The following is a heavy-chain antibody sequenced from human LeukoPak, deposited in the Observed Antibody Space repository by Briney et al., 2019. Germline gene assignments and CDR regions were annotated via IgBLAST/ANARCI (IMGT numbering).Heavy chain of an antibody. D-gene: IGHD2-15*01. V-gene: IGHV4-30-4*01. CDR1: GGSISSGDYY. CDR2: IYYSGST. J-gene: IGHJ4*02. Sequence: PSQTLSLTCTVSGGSISSGDYYWSWIRQPPGKGLEWFGYIYYSGSTYYNPSLKSRVTISVDTSKNQFSLKLSSVTAADTAVYYCARVPVDCSGGSCYGLDYWGQGTLVTVSS. CDR3: ARVPVDCSGGSCYGLDY.